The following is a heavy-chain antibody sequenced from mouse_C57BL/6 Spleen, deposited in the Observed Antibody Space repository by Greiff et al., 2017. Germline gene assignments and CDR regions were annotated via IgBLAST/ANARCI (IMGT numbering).Heavy chain of an antibody. V-gene: IGHV1-19*01. D-gene: IGHD2-1*01. CDR2: INPYNGGT. Sequence: EVKLVESGPVLVKPGASVKMSCKASGYTFTDYYMNWVKQSHGKSLEWIGVINPYNGGTSYNQKFKGKATLTVDKSSSTAYMELNSLTSEDSAVYYCARDYGNYDYFDYWGQGTTLTVSS. CDR1: GYTFTDYY. CDR3: ARDYGNYDYFDY. J-gene: IGHJ2*01.